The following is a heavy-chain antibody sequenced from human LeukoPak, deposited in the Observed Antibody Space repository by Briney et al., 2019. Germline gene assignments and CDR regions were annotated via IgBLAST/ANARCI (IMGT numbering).Heavy chain of an antibody. CDR3: ARVLGYSHPIDI. J-gene: IGHJ3*02. Sequence: PSETLSLTCTVSGGSINNYYWSWIRQPPGEGLEWIGYIYYTGSTHYNPSLKSRVTISVYTSENQFSLKLSSVTAADTAVYYCARVLGYSHPIDIWGQGTMVTVSS. CDR1: GGSINNYY. D-gene: IGHD1-26*01. CDR2: IYYTGST. V-gene: IGHV4-59*01.